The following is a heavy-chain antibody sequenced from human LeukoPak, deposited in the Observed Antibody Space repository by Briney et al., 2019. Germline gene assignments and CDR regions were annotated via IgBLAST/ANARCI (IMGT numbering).Heavy chain of an antibody. V-gene: IGHV3-48*02. Sequence: GGSLRLSCAASGFTFSSYSMNWVRQAPGKGLEWVSHITASGTAMFYADSVKGRFTISRDNAKNSLYLQMNSLRDEDTAVYYCARQGGFYENSGYYGLSGPRWFDPWGQGTLVTVSS. J-gene: IGHJ5*02. CDR1: GFTFSSYS. CDR3: ARQGGFYENSGYYGLSGPRWFDP. D-gene: IGHD3-22*01. CDR2: ITASGTAM.